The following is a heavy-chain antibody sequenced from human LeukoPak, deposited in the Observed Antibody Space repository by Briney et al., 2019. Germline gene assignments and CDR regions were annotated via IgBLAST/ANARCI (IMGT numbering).Heavy chain of an antibody. CDR3: EKAPPPYCSGGSCFDAFDI. Sequence: GGSLRLSCAASGFTFSSYSMNWVRQAPGKGLEWVSSISSSSSYIYYADSVKGRFTISRDNAKNSLYLQMNSLRAEDTALYYCEKAPPPYCSGGSCFDAFDIWGQGTMVTVSS. D-gene: IGHD2-15*01. J-gene: IGHJ3*02. CDR1: GFTFSSYS. CDR2: ISSSSSYI. V-gene: IGHV3-21*04.